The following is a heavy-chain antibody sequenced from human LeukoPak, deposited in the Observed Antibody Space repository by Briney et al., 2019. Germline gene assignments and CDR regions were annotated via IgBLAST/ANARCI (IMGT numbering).Heavy chain of an antibody. CDR2: IWYDESNK. V-gene: IGHV3-33*01. Sequence: GGSLRLSCAASGFTFSSYSMHWVRQAPGKGLEWVAVIWYDESNKYYEDSVKGRFTISRDNSKNMLYLYMNSLRVEDTAVYYCARDLVSKNEYDHYYYGMDVWGQGTTVTVSS. CDR3: ARDLVSKNEYDHYYYGMDV. J-gene: IGHJ6*02. D-gene: IGHD2-21*01. CDR1: GFTFSSYS.